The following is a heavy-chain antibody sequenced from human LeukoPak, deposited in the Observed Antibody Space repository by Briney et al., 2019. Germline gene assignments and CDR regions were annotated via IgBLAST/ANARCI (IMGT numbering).Heavy chain of an antibody. V-gene: IGHV6-1*01. CDR3: ARDGAATTDAFDI. Sequence: SQTLSLTCAILGDSVSSNSDTWNWIRQSPSRGLEWLGRAYYRSTWYNDYAVSVKSRITINPDTSKNQFSLQLNSVTPEDTAVYFCARDGAATTDAFDIWGQGTKVTVSS. CDR1: GDSVSSNSDT. D-gene: IGHD1-1*01. J-gene: IGHJ3*02. CDR2: AYYRSTWYN.